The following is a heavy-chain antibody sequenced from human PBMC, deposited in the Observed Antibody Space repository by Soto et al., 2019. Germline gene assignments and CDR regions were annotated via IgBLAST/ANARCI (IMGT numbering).Heavy chain of an antibody. CDR3: AKNYYFDN. V-gene: IGHV3-23*01. CDR2: IGTGGDT. CDR1: GFTFSNYA. Sequence: EVQLLESGGGLVQPGGSLRLSCAASGFTFSNYAMNWGRQAPGKGLEWVSSIGTGGDTNYADSVKGRFTISRDNSRDTLYLQMNSLRAEATALYYCAKNYYFDNWGQGTLVTVSS. J-gene: IGHJ4*02.